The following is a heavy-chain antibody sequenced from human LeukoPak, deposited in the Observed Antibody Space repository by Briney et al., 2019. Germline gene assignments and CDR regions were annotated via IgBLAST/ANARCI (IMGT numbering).Heavy chain of an antibody. J-gene: IGHJ4*02. V-gene: IGHV3-23*01. Sequence: GGSLRLSCVSSGFSFSNYAMSWVRQAPGKGLEWVSSISGSGGSTHYADSVKGRFTISRDKTKNTLYLQMNSLRAEDTAIYYCAKGSAQWEIYDYWGQGTLVTVSS. CDR2: ISGSGGST. CDR3: AKGSAQWEIYDY. CDR1: GFSFSNYA. D-gene: IGHD1-26*01.